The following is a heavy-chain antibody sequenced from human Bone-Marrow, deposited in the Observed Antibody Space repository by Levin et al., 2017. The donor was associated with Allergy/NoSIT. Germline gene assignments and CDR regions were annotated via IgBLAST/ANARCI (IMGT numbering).Heavy chain of an antibody. Sequence: ASVKVSCKASGYTFTSYDINWVRQATGQGLEWMGWMNPNSGNTGYAQKFQGRVTMTRNTSISTAYMELSSLRSEDTAVYYCARGSIHDVWFLQPTDPWGQGTLVTVSS. J-gene: IGHJ5*02. CDR1: GYTFTSYD. D-gene: IGHD3-10*01. V-gene: IGHV1-8*01. CDR2: MNPNSGNT. CDR3: ARGSIHDVWFLQPTDP.